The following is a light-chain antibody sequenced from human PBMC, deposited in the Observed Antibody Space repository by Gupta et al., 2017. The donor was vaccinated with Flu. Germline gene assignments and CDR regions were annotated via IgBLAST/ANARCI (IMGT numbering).Light chain of an antibody. Sequence: SYILTQPPSVPVAPGQTARITCEGNSIGTKSVHWYQRRPGQAPVLVVYDDSDRPSGIPERSSGSNSGNMATLTISRVEAGDEADYYCQVWDTSSDHPVFGGGTKLTVL. V-gene: IGLV3-21*02. CDR2: DDS. CDR1: SIGTKS. J-gene: IGLJ2*01. CDR3: QVWDTSSDHPV.